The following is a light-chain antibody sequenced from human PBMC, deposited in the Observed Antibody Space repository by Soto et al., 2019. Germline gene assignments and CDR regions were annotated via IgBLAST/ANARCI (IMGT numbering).Light chain of an antibody. Sequence: QSVLTQPPSASGTPGQRVTSSCSGSSSNIGNNYVYWYQMVPGTAPKLLIYRNNQRPSGVPDRFSGSRSGTSASLAISGLRSEDEADYYCAAWDDSLSGRGVFGGGTKLTVL. CDR2: RNN. V-gene: IGLV1-47*01. CDR1: SSNIGNNY. CDR3: AAWDDSLSGRGV. J-gene: IGLJ3*02.